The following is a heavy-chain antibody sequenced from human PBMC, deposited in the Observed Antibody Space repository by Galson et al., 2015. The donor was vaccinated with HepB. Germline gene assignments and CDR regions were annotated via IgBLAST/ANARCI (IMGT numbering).Heavy chain of an antibody. CDR1: GGTFSSYA. Sequence: SVKVSCKASGGTFSSYAISWVRQAPGQGLEWMGGIIPIFGTANYAQKLQGRVTITADESTSTAYMELSSLRSEDTAVYYCARDWIIRQTDIVVVPANLAYWGQGTLVTVSS. CDR2: IIPIFGTA. V-gene: IGHV1-69*13. D-gene: IGHD2-2*01. CDR3: ARDWIIRQTDIVVVPANLAY. J-gene: IGHJ4*02.